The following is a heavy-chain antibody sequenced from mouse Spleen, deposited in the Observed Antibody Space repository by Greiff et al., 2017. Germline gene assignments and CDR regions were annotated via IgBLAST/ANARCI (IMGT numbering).Heavy chain of an antibody. CDR2: ISDGGSYT. V-gene: IGHV5-4*01. Sequence: EVQLVESGGGLVKPGGSLKLSCAASGFTFSSYAMSWVRQTPEKRLEWVATISDGGSYTYYPDNVKGRFTISRDNAKNNLYLQMSHLKSEDTAMYYCARDYGSSYVPFAYWGQGTLVTVSA. J-gene: IGHJ3*01. CDR3: ARDYGSSYVPFAY. CDR1: GFTFSSYA. D-gene: IGHD1-1*01.